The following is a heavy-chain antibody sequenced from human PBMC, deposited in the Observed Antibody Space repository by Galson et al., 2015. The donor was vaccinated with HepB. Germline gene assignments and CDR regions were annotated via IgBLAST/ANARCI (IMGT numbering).Heavy chain of an antibody. V-gene: IGHV3-30*18. J-gene: IGHJ6*03. D-gene: IGHD1-26*01. CDR1: GFTFTNYG. CDR3: AKDPRLREENYYYYMDV. Sequence: SLRLSCAASGFTFTNYGMHWARQAPGKGLEWVAVISFDESKKYYADSVKGRFAISRDNSKSTLYQQMNSLRAEDTAIYYCAKDPRLREENYYYYMDVWGKGTTVTVSS. CDR2: ISFDESKK.